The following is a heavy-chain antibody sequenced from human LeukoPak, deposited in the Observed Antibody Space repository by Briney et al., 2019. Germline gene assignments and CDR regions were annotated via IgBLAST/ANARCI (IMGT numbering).Heavy chain of an antibody. CDR1: RFTFSSYG. CDR2: ISYDGRNK. J-gene: IGHJ5*02. V-gene: IGHV3-30*18. Sequence: ERSLRLSCAASRFTFSSYGMHWVRQAPGKGLEWVAVISYDGRNKNYADSVKGRFTISRDNSKNTLYLQMNSLRAEDTAVYYCAKDGLYASGWSDDWGQGTLVTVSS. D-gene: IGHD2-8*01. CDR3: AKDGLYASGWSDD.